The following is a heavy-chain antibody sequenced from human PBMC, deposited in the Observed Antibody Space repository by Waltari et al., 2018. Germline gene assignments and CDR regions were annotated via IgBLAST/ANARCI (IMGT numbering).Heavy chain of an antibody. J-gene: IGHJ6*02. CDR2: ISGSGGST. V-gene: IGHV3-23*01. CDR3: ANLGAAMRVYSFV. CDR1: GFIFRGYA. D-gene: IGHD2-2*01. Sequence: EVQLLESGGGWVQPGGSLRLSWSASGFIFRGYAMNGVRQAPGKGLEWVSFISGSGGSTSYADSVKGRFTISRDNSKKTLYLQINSLRGEDAAVYYCANLGAAMRVYSFVWGQGTTVTVSS.